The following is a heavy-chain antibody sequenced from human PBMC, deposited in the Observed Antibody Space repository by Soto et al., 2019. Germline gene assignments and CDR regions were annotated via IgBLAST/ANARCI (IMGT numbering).Heavy chain of an antibody. D-gene: IGHD1-1*01. J-gene: IGHJ6*02. CDR2: IYSGGSA. CDR3: GREDWNDGRGMDV. CDR1: GFTVSSNY. Sequence: EVQLVESGGGLIQPGGSLRLSCVASGFTVSSNYMSWVRQAPGKGLEWVSVIYSGGSAHYTDSVKGRFAISRDNSKNTLYLQMNSLGAEDTAVDYCGREDWNDGRGMDVWGQGTTGTVSS. V-gene: IGHV3-53*01.